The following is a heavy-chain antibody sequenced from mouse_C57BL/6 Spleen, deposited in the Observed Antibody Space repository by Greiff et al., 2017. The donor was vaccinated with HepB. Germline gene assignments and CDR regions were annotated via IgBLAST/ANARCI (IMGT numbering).Heavy chain of an antibody. CDR2: IYPRSGNT. CDR3: ARWGYYGSSYSAWFAY. Sequence: LQQSGAELARPGASVKLSCKASGYTFTSYGISWVKQRTGQGLEWIGEIYPRSGNTYYNEKFKGKATLTADKSSSTAYMELRSLTSEDSAVYFCARWGYYGSSYSAWFAYWGQGTLVTVSA. J-gene: IGHJ3*01. CDR1: GYTFTSYG. V-gene: IGHV1-81*01. D-gene: IGHD1-1*01.